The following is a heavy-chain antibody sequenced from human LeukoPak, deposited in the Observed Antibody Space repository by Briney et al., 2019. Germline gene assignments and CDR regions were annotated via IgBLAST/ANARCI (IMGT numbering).Heavy chain of an antibody. CDR3: AVRDFPAAATPFDP. D-gene: IGHD2-15*01. CDR2: IIPILGIA. J-gene: IGHJ5*02. V-gene: IGHV1-69*04. CDR1: GGTFSSYA. Sequence: SVKVSCKASGGTFSSYAISWVRQAPGQGLEWMGRIIPILGIANYAQKFQGRVTITADKSTSTAYMELSSLRSEDTAVYYCAVRDFPAAATPFDPWGQGTLVTVSS.